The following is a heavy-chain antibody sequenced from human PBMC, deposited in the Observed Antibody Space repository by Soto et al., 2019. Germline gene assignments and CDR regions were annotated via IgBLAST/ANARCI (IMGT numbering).Heavy chain of an antibody. J-gene: IGHJ3*01. Sequence: ASVKVSCKASGYTFTSYGISWVRQAPGQGLEWMGIINPSGGSTSYAQKFQGRVTMTRDTSTSTVYMELSSLRSEDTAVYYCARVGGSYSVAGDWGQGTMVTVSS. CDR2: INPSGGST. D-gene: IGHD1-26*01. CDR3: ARVGGSYSVAGD. V-gene: IGHV1-46*01. CDR1: GYTFTSYG.